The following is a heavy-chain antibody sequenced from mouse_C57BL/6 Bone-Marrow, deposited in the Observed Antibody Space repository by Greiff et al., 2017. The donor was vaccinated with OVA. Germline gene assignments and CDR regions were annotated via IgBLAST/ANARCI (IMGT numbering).Heavy chain of an antibody. D-gene: IGHD2-3*01. J-gene: IGHJ2*01. Sequence: VQLKQSGPGLVKPSQSLSLTCSVTGYSITSGYYWNWIRQFPGNKLEWMGYISYDGSNNYNPSLKNRISITRDTSKNQFFLKLNSVTTEDTATYYCARYDALYFDYWGQGTTLTVSS. CDR1: GYSITSGYY. CDR2: ISYDGSN. CDR3: ARYDALYFDY. V-gene: IGHV3-6*01.